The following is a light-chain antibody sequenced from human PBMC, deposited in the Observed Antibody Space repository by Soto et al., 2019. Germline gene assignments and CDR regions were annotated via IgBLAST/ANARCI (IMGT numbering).Light chain of an antibody. CDR1: SSDIGSNT. CDR2: FNN. J-gene: IGLJ3*02. Sequence: QSVLTQPPSASGTPGQGVTISCSGSSSDIGSNTVNWYLQLPGTAPKLLIYFNNQRPSGVPDRFSGSKSGTSASLAISGLQSEDEAQYYCAAWDDSLNGPVFGGGTKLTVL. CDR3: AAWDDSLNGPV. V-gene: IGLV1-44*01.